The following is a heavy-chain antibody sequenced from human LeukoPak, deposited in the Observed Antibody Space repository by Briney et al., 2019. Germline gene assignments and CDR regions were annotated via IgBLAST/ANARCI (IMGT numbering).Heavy chain of an antibody. CDR2: ISHSGST. J-gene: IGHJ4*02. V-gene: IGHV4-59*01. CDR3: ARYGSSSGSPFDY. Sequence: SETLSLTCTVSGGSISSYYWSWIRQPPGKGLEWIGYISHSGSTNYNPSLKSRVTISVDTSKNQFSLKLSSVTAAGTAVYYCARYGSSSGSPFDYWGQGTLVTVSS. CDR1: GGSISSYY. D-gene: IGHD6-6*01.